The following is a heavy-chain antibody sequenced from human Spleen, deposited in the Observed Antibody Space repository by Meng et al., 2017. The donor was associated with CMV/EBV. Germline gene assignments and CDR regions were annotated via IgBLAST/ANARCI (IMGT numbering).Heavy chain of an antibody. Sequence: SGPTLVKPTQTLSLTCTFSGFSLASSGVGVGWFRQPPGKALEWLALIFWNDDERYSPSLRSRLTITKDTSKNQVVLTLTNADSVDTARYYCAHRGPLSTRPYYYGVDVWGQGTTVTVSS. CDR3: AHRGPLSTRPYYYGVDV. J-gene: IGHJ6*02. D-gene: IGHD6-6*01. CDR1: GFSLASSGVG. V-gene: IGHV2-5*01. CDR2: IFWNDDE.